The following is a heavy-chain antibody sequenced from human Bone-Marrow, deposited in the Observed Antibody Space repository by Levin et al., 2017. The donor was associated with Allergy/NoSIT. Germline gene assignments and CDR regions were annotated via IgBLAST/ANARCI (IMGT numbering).Heavy chain of an antibody. D-gene: IGHD6-13*01. CDR2: IGHSGST. CDR1: GESLSGYY. Sequence: GSLRLSCAVYGESLSGYYWSWIRQPPGKGLEWIGEIGHSGSTLYNPSLKSRVTISVDTSKNQFSLRLSSVAASDTAVYYCARRKSSGWYFWFDPWGQGTLVTVSS. J-gene: IGHJ5*02. CDR3: ARRKSSGWYFWFDP. V-gene: IGHV4-34*01.